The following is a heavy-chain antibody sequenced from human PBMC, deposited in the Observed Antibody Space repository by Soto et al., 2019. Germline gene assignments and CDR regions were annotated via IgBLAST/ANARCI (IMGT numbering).Heavy chain of an antibody. D-gene: IGHD3-10*01. V-gene: IGHV4-34*01. CDR1: GGSFSGYY. J-gene: IGHJ4*02. CDR3: ARAAYYGSGIGY. CDR2: INHSGST. Sequence: QVQLRQWGAGLLKPSETLSLTCAVYGGSFSGYYWSWIRQPPGKGLEWIGEINHSGSTNYNPSLKSRVTISVDTSKNQFSLKLSSVTAADTAVYYCARAAYYGSGIGYWGQGTLVTVSS.